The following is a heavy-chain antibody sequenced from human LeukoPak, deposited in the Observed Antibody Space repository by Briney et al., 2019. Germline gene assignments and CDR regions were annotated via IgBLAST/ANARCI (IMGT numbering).Heavy chain of an antibody. V-gene: IGHV1-18*01. J-gene: IGHJ3*02. CDR2: ISAYNGNT. D-gene: IGHD6-6*01. CDR1: GYTFTTYG. CDR3: ARDPPGQLVSAFDI. Sequence: ASVKVSCKASGYTFTTYGISWVRQGPGQGLEWMGWISAYNGNTKNAQEFQGRVTMTTDTSTSTAYMELRSLRSDDTAVYYCARDPPGQLVSAFDIWGQGTMVTVSS.